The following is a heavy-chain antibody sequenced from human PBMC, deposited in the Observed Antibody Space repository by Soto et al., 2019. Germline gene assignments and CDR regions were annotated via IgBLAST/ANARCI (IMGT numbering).Heavy chain of an antibody. V-gene: IGHV4-38-2*01. CDR2: TYHGGST. CDR1: GYSISSGYY. CDR3: ARVGPGVPYFFDSRPYTFENWFDP. D-gene: IGHD3-16*01. J-gene: IGHJ5*02. Sequence: SETLSLTCAVSGYSISSGYYWGWLRQPPGQGLEWIGSTYHGGSTYYNPSLNSRVTLSIDMTNNHVSLILNSVTAADTAVYYCARVGPGVPYFFDSRPYTFENWFDPWGQGTLLTVSS.